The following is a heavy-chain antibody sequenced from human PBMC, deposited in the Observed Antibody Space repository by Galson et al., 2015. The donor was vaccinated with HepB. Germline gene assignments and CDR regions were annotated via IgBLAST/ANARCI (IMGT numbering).Heavy chain of an antibody. Sequence: SLRLSCAASGFTASNTYMSWVRQAPGKGLEWVSGIPRGGRPYYADSVKGRFTISRDNSKTTLYLQMNSLKTEDTAVYYCARDFRYSHGYHHYYYYGMDVWGQGTTVTVSS. CDR2: IPRGGRP. CDR1: GFTASNTY. CDR3: ARDFRYSHGYHHYYYYGMDV. V-gene: IGHV3-66*02. D-gene: IGHD5-18*01. J-gene: IGHJ6*02.